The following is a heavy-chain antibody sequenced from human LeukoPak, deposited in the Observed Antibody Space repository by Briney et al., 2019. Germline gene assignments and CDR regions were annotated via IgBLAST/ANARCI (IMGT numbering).Heavy chain of an antibody. V-gene: IGHV4-4*02. CDR3: AREAAGQWFDP. D-gene: IGHD6-25*01. CDR1: GDSISSSNW. Sequence: SSETLPLTCAVSGDSISSSNWWTWVRQPPGKGLEWIGEIYHSGSTNYNPSLKSRLTMSLDKSKDQFSLKLTSVTAADTAVYYCAREAAGQWFDPWGQGTLVTVSS. J-gene: IGHJ5*02. CDR2: IYHSGST.